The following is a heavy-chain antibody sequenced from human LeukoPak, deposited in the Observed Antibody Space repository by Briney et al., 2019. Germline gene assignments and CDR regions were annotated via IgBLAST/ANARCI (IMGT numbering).Heavy chain of an antibody. D-gene: IGHD6-19*01. Sequence: PGGSLRLSCAASGFTFSSYAMNWVRQAPGKGLEWVSAISGSGGSTYYADSVKGRFTISRDNPKNKLYLQMNSLRAEDTAVYYCAKDGIAVAIHFDYWGQGTLVTVSS. CDR3: AKDGIAVAIHFDY. CDR2: ISGSGGST. V-gene: IGHV3-23*01. CDR1: GFTFSSYA. J-gene: IGHJ4*02.